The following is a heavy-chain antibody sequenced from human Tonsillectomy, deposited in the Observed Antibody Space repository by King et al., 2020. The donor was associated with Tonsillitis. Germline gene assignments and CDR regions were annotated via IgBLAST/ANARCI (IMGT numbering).Heavy chain of an antibody. CDR2: IDPRGGST. Sequence: VQLVESGAEVKKPGASVKLSCKASGYSFSNYYLHWVRQAPGQGLELMGIIDPRGGSTDYAQNFEGRVSMTRDTSTSTVYMELSSLRSEDTAFYYCSRGATIITGPFDYWGQGTLVTVSS. J-gene: IGHJ4*02. V-gene: IGHV1-46*01. D-gene: IGHD4/OR15-4a*01. CDR1: GYSFSNYY. CDR3: SRGATIITGPFDY.